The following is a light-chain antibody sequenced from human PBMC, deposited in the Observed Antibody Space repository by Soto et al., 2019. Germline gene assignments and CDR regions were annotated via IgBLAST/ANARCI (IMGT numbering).Light chain of an antibody. V-gene: IGKV3-15*01. Sequence: EIMMTQSPATLSVSPGERATLSCRASQTVARNLAWYQQKPGQAPRPLIHGASTRATGVSARFSGSGSGTEFTLNLSLLQSEAFAVYYCQQYHNWPPQYTFGQGTKLQIQ. CDR1: QTVARN. J-gene: IGKJ2*01. CDR2: GAS. CDR3: QQYHNWPPQYT.